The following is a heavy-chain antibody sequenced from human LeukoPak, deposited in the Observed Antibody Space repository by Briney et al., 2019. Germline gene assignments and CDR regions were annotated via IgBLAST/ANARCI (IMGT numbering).Heavy chain of an antibody. J-gene: IGHJ5*02. Sequence: GASVKVSCKASGYTFTSYYMHWVRQAPGQGLEWMGIINPSGGSTSYAQKFQGRVTMTRDMSTSTVYMELSSLRSEDPAVYYCARDRVPAAMLLRGSNWFDPWGQGTLVTVSS. CDR2: INPSGGST. CDR1: GYTFTSYY. V-gene: IGHV1-46*01. CDR3: ARDRVPAAMLLRGSNWFDP. D-gene: IGHD2-2*01.